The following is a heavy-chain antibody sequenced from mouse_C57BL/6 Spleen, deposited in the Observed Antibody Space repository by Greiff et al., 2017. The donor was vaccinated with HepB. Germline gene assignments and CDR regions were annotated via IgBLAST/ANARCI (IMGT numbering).Heavy chain of an antibody. CDR3: ARSQYGYDEYYYAMDY. J-gene: IGHJ4*01. D-gene: IGHD2-2*01. CDR2: IYPGGGYT. Sequence: QVQLQQSGAELVRPGTSVKMSCKASGYTFTNYWIGWAKQRPGHGLEWIGDIYPGGGYTNYNEKFKGKATLTADKSSSTAYMQFSSLTSEDSAIYYCARSQYGYDEYYYAMDYWGQGTSVTVSS. CDR1: GYTFTNYW. V-gene: IGHV1-63*01.